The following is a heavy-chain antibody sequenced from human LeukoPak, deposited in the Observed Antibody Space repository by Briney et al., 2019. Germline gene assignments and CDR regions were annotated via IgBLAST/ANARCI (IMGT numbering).Heavy chain of an antibody. CDR1: GGSFSGYY. CDR3: ASRRTSYYYYYMDV. Sequence: SETLSLTCAVYGGSFSGYYWSWIRQPPGKGLEWIGEINHSGSTNYNPSLKSRVTISVDTSKNQFSLKLSSVTAADTAVYYCASRRTSYYYYYMDVWGKGTTVTISS. J-gene: IGHJ6*03. CDR2: INHSGST. V-gene: IGHV4-34*01.